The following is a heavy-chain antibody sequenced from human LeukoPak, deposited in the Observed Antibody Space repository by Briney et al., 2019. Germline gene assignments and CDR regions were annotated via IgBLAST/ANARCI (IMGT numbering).Heavy chain of an antibody. D-gene: IGHD6-19*01. J-gene: IGHJ2*01. V-gene: IGHV3-30*18. CDR2: ISYDGSK. CDR1: GFTSSGYG. CDR3: AKDIAVAGTDWYFDL. Sequence: GRSLRLSCAASGFTSSGYGMHWVRQAPGKGLEWVAVISYDGSKYYADSVKGRFTISRDNSKNTLYLQMNSLRAKDTAVYYCAKDIAVAGTDWYFDLWGRGTLVTVSS.